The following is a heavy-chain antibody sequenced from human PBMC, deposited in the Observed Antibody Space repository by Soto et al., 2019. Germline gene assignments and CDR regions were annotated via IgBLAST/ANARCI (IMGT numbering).Heavy chain of an antibody. V-gene: IGHV1-46*01. CDR3: ARSKPAKYRLDD. CDR1: GYTFTSYY. J-gene: IGHJ4*02. CDR2: INPSGGST. D-gene: IGHD2-2*01. Sequence: GASVKVSCKASGYTFTSYYMHWVRQAPGQGLEWMGIINPSGGSTSYAQKFQGRLTLTRDTSTSTVYMELSSLRSEDTAVYYCARSKPAKYRLDDWGQGALVTVSS.